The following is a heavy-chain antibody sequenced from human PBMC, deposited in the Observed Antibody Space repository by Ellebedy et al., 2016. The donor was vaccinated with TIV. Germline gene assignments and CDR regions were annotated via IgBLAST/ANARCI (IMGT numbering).Heavy chain of an antibody. J-gene: IGHJ4*02. CDR1: GYTFTGYY. V-gene: IGHV1-2*02. CDR2: INPNSGGT. CDR3: ARDSGYSGYVVLDY. D-gene: IGHD5-12*01. Sequence: AASVKVSCKASGYTFTGYYMHWVRQAPGQGLEWMGWINPNSGGTNYAQKFQGRVTMTRDTSISTAYMELSRLRSEDTAVYYCARDSGYSGYVVLDYWGQGTLVTVSS.